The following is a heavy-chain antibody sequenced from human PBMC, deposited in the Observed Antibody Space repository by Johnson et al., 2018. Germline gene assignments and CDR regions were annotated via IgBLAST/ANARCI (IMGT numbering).Heavy chain of an antibody. CDR1: GFTFSRYS. CDR2: ISSSSSAT. V-gene: IGHV3-48*01. D-gene: IGHD1-1*01. J-gene: IGHJ3*02. Sequence: VQLVQSGGGVVQPGRSLRLSCAASGFTFSRYSMNWVRQAPGKGLEWVSYISSSSSATYYGDSVKGRFTISRDNAKNSLSLQMNSLTAEDTAVYYCARDTNYAFDIWGQGTLVTVS. CDR3: ARDTNYAFDI.